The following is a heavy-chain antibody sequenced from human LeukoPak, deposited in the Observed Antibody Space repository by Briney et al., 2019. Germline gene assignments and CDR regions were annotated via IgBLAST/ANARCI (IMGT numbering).Heavy chain of an antibody. CDR3: ARYCTFRTCSGTKFDS. D-gene: IGHD1-1*01. Sequence: GGSLRLSCAASGMTFSSHWMSWVRQAPGKGLEWGANIKSDGSEKYYLDSVKGRFTISRDNAKNSLYLQMNSLRAEDSAVYYCARYCTFRTCSGTKFDSWGQGTLVTVSS. V-gene: IGHV3-7*01. CDR1: GMTFSSHW. CDR2: IKSDGSEK. J-gene: IGHJ4*02.